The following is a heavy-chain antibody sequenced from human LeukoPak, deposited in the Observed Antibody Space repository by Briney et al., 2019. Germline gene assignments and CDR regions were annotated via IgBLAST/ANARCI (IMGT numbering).Heavy chain of an antibody. CDR2: ISGSGGST. V-gene: IGHV3-23*01. Sequence: HPGGSLRLSCAASGFTFSSYAMSWVRQAPGKGLEWVSAISGSGGSTYYADSVKGRFTISRDNSKNALSLQMNSLRAEDTAVYYCAKERRLTTAFDYWGQGTLVTVSS. CDR3: AKERRLTTAFDY. D-gene: IGHD4-17*01. J-gene: IGHJ4*02. CDR1: GFTFSSYA.